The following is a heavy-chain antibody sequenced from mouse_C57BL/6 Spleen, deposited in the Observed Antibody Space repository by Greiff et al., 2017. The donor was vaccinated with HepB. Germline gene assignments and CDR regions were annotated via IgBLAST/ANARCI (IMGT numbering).Heavy chain of an antibody. D-gene: IGHD1-1*01. CDR2: IDPANGNT. CDR3: ARGALANSYFDY. V-gene: IGHV14-3*01. CDR1: GFNIKNTY. Sequence: EVQLQQSVAELVRPGASVKLSCTASGFNIKNTYMHWVKQRPEQGLEWIGRIDPANGNTKYAPKFQGTAPITADTSANTAYLQLSSLTSEDTAIYYCARGALANSYFDYWGQGTTLTVSS. J-gene: IGHJ2*01.